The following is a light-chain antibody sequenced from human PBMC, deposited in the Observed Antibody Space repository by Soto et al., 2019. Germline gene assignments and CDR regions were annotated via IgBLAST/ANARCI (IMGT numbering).Light chain of an antibody. CDR1: HRVSSY. CDR3: QQYNNWPLT. V-gene: IGKV3-15*01. J-gene: IGKJ4*01. CDR2: GAS. Sequence: IVMTQSPSTLSVSPVEIATLSFVASHRVSSYLAWYQQKPGQAPRLLIYGASTRATGIPARFSGSGSGTEFTLTISSLQSEDFAVYYCQQYNNWPLTFGAGTKVDIK.